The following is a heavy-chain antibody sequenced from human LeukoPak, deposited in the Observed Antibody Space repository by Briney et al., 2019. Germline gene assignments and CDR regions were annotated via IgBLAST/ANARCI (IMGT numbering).Heavy chain of an antibody. CDR1: GGSISSGDYY. D-gene: IGHD1-14*01. Sequence: SQTLSLTCTVSGGSISSGDYYWSWIRQPPGKGLEWIGYIYYSGSTYYNPSFKSRVTISVDTSKKQFSLKLSSVTAADTAVYYCASGISGTFDIWGQGTMVTVSS. V-gene: IGHV4-30-4*01. CDR3: ASGISGTFDI. CDR2: IYYSGST. J-gene: IGHJ3*02.